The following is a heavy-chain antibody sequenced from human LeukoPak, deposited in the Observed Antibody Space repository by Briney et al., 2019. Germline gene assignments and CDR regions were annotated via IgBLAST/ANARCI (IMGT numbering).Heavy chain of an antibody. Sequence: SETLSLTCAVSGGSISSGGYSWVWIRQPPGKGLEWIWCIYHGGSTYYNPSLKSRVPISIDKSKNQFSLNLSSVTAADTVVYYCARALYYLDYWGQGTLVTVSS. J-gene: IGHJ4*02. V-gene: IGHV4-30-2*01. CDR1: GGSISSGGYS. CDR2: IYHGGST. CDR3: ARALYYLDY.